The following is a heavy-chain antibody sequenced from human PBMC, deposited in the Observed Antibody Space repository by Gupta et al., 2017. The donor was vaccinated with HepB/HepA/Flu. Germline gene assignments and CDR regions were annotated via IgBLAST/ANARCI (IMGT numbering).Heavy chain of an antibody. Sequence: EVPLVESGGGLVKPGGSLRLSCAASGFTFSSYSMNWVRQAPGKGLEWVSSISSSSSYIYYADSVKGRFTISRDNAKNSLYLQMNILRAEDTAVYYCARAVWFGELSEGMDVWGQGTTVTVSS. D-gene: IGHD3-10*01. J-gene: IGHJ6*02. CDR1: GFTFSSYS. V-gene: IGHV3-21*01. CDR3: ARAVWFGELSEGMDV. CDR2: ISSSSSYI.